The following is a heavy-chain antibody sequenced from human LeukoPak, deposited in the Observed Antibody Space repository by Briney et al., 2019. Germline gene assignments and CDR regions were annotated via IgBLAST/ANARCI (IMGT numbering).Heavy chain of an antibody. V-gene: IGHV4-4*07. Sequence: SETLSLTCTVSGGSISSYYWSWIRQPAGKGLEWIGRIYSSGITNYNPSLKSRVTMSVDTSKNQFSLKLSSVTAADTAVYYCARGIPGYFGTSGYYYEYWGQGTLVTVSS. J-gene: IGHJ4*02. CDR3: ARGIPGYFGTSGYYYEY. CDR2: IYSSGIT. CDR1: GGSISSYY. D-gene: IGHD3-22*01.